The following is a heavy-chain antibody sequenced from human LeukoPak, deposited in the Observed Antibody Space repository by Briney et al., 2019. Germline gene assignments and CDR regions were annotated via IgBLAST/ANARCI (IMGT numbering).Heavy chain of an antibody. Sequence: PGGSLRLSCAASGFIFSTYAMHWVRQAPGKGLEWVAVISYDGSNKYYADSVKGRFTISRDNSKNTLYLQMNSLRAEDTAVYYCAKACRGSTSCYKDYWGQGTLVTVSS. CDR1: GFIFSTYA. D-gene: IGHD2-2*02. CDR2: ISYDGSNK. J-gene: IGHJ4*02. V-gene: IGHV3-30-3*01. CDR3: AKACRGSTSCYKDY.